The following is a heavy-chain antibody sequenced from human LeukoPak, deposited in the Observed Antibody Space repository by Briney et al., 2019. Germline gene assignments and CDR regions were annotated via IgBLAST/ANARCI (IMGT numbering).Heavy chain of an antibody. V-gene: IGHV1-2*02. D-gene: IGHD3-3*01. CDR1: GYTFTGYY. J-gene: IGHJ5*02. CDR3: ARGFWSGYHMGNWFDP. Sequence: GASVKVSCKASGYTFTGYYIHWVRQAPGQGLEWMGWINPNSGGTNYAQKFQGRVTMTRDTSISTACMELSRLRSDDTAVYYCARGFWSGYHMGNWFDPWGQGTLVTVSS. CDR2: INPNSGGT.